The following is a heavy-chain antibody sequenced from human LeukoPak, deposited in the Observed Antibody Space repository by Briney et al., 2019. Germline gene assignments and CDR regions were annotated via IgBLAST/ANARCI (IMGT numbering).Heavy chain of an antibody. CDR3: ARGDKFSGDY. V-gene: IGHV3-21*01. Sequence: PGGSLRLSCAASGFTFGSYAMNWVRQAPGKGLEWVSSISSGSSFIYYADSVKGRFTISRDSAKNSLYLQMNSLRAEDTAVYFCARGDKFSGDYWGQGTLVTVSS. CDR2: ISSGSSFI. CDR1: GFTFGSYA. J-gene: IGHJ4*02. D-gene: IGHD3-16*01.